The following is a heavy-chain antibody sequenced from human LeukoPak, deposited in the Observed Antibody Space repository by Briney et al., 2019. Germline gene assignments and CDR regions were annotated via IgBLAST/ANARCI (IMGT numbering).Heavy chain of an antibody. CDR2: IYYSGST. Sequence: PSETLSLTCTVSGGSISSSSYYWGWIRQPPGKGLEWIGSIYYSGSTNYNPSLKSRVTISVDTSKNQFSLKLSSVTAADTAVYYCARGHLTSSSRHYYYYYGMDVWGQGTTVTVSS. V-gene: IGHV4-39*07. CDR1: GGSISSSSYY. CDR3: ARGHLTSSSRHYYYYYGMDV. D-gene: IGHD6-6*01. J-gene: IGHJ6*02.